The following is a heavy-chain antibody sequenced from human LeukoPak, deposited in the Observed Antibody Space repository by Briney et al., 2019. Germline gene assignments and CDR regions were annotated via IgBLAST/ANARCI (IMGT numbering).Heavy chain of an antibody. CDR1: GFTFSNYN. CDR3: TRTGLGYRLGNGLDA. Sequence: GGSLRLSCAASGFTFSNYNMNWARQAPGKGLEWVSYISISTSSIYYADPVKGRFTISRDTSKNTVYLQMNTLRAEDSALYYCTRTGLGYRLGNGLDAWGQGTQVTVSS. D-gene: IGHD5-18*01. CDR2: ISISTSSI. J-gene: IGHJ5*02. V-gene: IGHV3-48*04.